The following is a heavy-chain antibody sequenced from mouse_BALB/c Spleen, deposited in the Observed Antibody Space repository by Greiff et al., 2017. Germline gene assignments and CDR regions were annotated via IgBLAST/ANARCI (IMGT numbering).Heavy chain of an antibody. CDR1: GFTFSSFG. CDR2: ISSGSSTI. D-gene: IGHD2-1*01. Sequence: EVMLVESGGGLVQPGGSRKLSCAASGFTFSSFGMHWVRQAPEKGLEWVAYISSGSSTIYYADTVKGRFTISRDNPKNTLFLQMTSLRSEDTAMYYCARSGIYYGNYFDYWGQGTTLTVSS. CDR3: ARSGIYYGNYFDY. J-gene: IGHJ2*01. V-gene: IGHV5-17*02.